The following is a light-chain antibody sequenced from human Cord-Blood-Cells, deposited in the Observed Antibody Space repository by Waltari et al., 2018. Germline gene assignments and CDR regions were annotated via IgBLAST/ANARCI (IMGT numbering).Light chain of an antibody. CDR3: QQYDNLPLT. CDR1: QDISNY. V-gene: IGKV1-33*01. J-gene: IGKJ3*01. Sequence: IQLTMSPSSLSASVRDRAAITCQASQDISNYLNWYQQKPGKAPKLLIYDASNLETGVPSRFSGSGSGTDFTFTISSLQPEDIATYYCQQYDNLPLTFGPGTKVDIK. CDR2: DAS.